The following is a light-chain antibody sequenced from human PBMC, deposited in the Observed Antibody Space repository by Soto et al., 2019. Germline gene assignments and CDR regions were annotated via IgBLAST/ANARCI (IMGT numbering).Light chain of an antibody. CDR1: QSISSY. CDR2: AAS. J-gene: IGKJ2*01. V-gene: IGKV1-39*01. CDR3: QQSYSIPPYT. Sequence: DIQMTQYPSSLSASVGDRVTITCRASQSISSYLNWYQQKAGKAPKLLIYAASSLQSGVPSRFSGSGSGTDFTLTISMLQPEDFATYYCQQSYSIPPYTFGQETKLAIK.